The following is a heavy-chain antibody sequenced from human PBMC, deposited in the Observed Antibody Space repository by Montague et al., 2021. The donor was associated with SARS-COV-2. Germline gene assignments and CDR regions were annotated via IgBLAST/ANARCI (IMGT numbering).Heavy chain of an antibody. V-gene: IGHV6-1*01. D-gene: IGHD6-19*01. J-gene: IGHJ5*02. CDR2: TYYRSKRNN. Sequence: CAISGDSVSSNTAAWNWIRQSPQRRHEGLGRTYYRSKRNNDYAVSVKSRMTIIAAASENQFSLQLNSVTPEDTAVCYCACGWLRNGFDPWGQGTLVTVSS. CDR3: ACGWLRNGFDP. CDR1: GDSVSSNTAA.